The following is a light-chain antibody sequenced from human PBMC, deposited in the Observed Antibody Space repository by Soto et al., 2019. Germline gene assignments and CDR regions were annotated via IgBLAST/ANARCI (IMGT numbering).Light chain of an antibody. Sequence: DIHMTQSPSTLSASVGDRVTITCRASQSLTMWLARYQQKPGKAPNLLIYKTSSLESGVPSRFSGSGSGTEFTLTSSRLQPDDFATYYCQHWTDYSWTFGQGTKVEVK. CDR2: KTS. CDR1: QSLTMW. CDR3: QHWTDYSWT. J-gene: IGKJ1*01. V-gene: IGKV1-5*03.